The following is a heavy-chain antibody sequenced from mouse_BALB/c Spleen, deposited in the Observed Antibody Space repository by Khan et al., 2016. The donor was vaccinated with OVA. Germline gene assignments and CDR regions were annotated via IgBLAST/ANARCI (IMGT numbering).Heavy chain of an antibody. V-gene: IGHV3-2*02. CDR2: ISYSGST. CDR1: GYSITSDYA. D-gene: IGHD3-3*01. CDR3: TGGRTY. J-gene: IGHJ3*01. Sequence: EVKLEGSGPGLVKPSQSLSLTCTVTGYSITSDYAWNWIRQFPGNKLEWMGYISYSGSTSYTPSLKSRISITRDTSKNQFFLQLNSVTTEDTATYYCTGGRTYWGQGTLVTVST.